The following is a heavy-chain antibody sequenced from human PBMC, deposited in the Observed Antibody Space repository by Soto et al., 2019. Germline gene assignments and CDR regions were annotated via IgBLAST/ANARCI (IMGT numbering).Heavy chain of an antibody. Sequence: QVQLQQSGPGLVKPSQTLSLTCAISGDSVSSNSAAWNWIRQSPSRGLEWLGRTYYRSKWYNDSAVSVNSRITLHPDTSKHQCSLQLNSLPPGHTAVYYCAREVGYYGSGSYLDYWGQGTLVTVSS. CDR3: AREVGYYGSGSYLDY. CDR2: TYYRSKWYN. V-gene: IGHV6-1*01. J-gene: IGHJ4*02. D-gene: IGHD3-10*01. CDR1: GDSVSSNSAA.